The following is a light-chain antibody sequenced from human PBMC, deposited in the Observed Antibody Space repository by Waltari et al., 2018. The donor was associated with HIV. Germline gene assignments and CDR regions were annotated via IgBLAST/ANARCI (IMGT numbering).Light chain of an antibody. CDR1: QSLLHRSGYYY. CDR3: MQTLQTRT. J-gene: IGKJ5*01. V-gene: IGKV2-28*01. CDR2: LSS. Sequence: DIVVTQYPLSLPVTPGEQASIACRYSQSLLHRSGYYYLDWYLQKPGQSPQLLIYLSSNRASGVPDRFSGSGSGTDFTLKISRVEAEDVGIYYCMQTLQTRTFGQGTRLDIK.